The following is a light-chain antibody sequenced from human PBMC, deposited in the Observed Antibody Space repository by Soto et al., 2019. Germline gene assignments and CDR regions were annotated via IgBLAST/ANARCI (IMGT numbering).Light chain of an antibody. V-gene: IGKV3-11*01. Sequence: EIVLTQSPATLSLSPGERATLSCRASQSVSRYLAWYQQKPGQAPGLLIYDASDRATGIPARFSGSGSGTDFTLTISSLEPEDFAVYYCQQRGAWPRTFGQGTKVEIK. CDR2: DAS. J-gene: IGKJ1*01. CDR3: QQRGAWPRT. CDR1: QSVSRY.